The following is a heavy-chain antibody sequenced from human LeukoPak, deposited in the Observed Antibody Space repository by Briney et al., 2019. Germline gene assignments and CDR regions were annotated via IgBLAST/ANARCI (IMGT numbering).Heavy chain of an antibody. J-gene: IGHJ4*01. D-gene: IGHD3-3*01. Sequence: PGGSLRLSCVASGFTFSRFNMHWVRQAPGKGLEWLALIWYDGTDTYYADSVKGRFTISRDDSKNTVYLRMNSLRVEDTAFYYCARGFLDFDFWGHGTLVTVSS. CDR1: GFTFSRFN. V-gene: IGHV3-33*01. CDR3: ARGFLDFDF. CDR2: IWYDGTDT.